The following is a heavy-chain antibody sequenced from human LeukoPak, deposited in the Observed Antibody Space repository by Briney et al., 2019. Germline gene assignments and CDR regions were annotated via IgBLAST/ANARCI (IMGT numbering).Heavy chain of an antibody. CDR2: IYYSGST. J-gene: IGHJ4*02. CDR1: GGSISSSSYY. CDR3: AGRIAAAGTDYYFDY. D-gene: IGHD6-13*01. V-gene: IGHV4-61*01. Sequence: PSETLSLTCTVSGGSISSSSYYWSWIRQPPGKGLEWIGYIYYSGSTNYNPSLKSRVTISVDTSKNQFSLKLSSVTAADTAVYYCAGRIAAAGTDYYFDYWGQGTLVTVSS.